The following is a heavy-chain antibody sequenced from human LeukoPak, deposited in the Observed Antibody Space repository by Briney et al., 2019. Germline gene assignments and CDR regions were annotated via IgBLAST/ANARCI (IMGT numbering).Heavy chain of an antibody. D-gene: IGHD2-2*01. CDR3: ARDSVPAAIGWDY. CDR1: GGTFSSYA. Sequence: GSSVKVSCKASGGTFSSYAISWVRQAPGQGLEWMGRIIPILGIANYAQKFQGRATITADKSTSTAYMELSSLRSEDTAVYYCARDSVPAAIGWDYWGQGALVTVSS. V-gene: IGHV1-69*04. CDR2: IIPILGIA. J-gene: IGHJ4*02.